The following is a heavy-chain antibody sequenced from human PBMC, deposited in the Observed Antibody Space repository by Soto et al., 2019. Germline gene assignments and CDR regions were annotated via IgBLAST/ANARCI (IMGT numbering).Heavy chain of an antibody. CDR3: ARQGGASDFWSGYPNWFDP. Sequence: SGTLSLTCTVSGGSISSSSYYWGWIRQPPGKGLEWIGSIYYSGSTYYNSSLKSRVTISVDTSKNQFSLKLSSVTAADTTVYYCARQGGASDFWSGYPNWFDPWGQGTLVTVSS. CDR1: GGSISSSSYY. CDR2: IYYSGST. D-gene: IGHD3-3*01. J-gene: IGHJ5*02. V-gene: IGHV4-39*01.